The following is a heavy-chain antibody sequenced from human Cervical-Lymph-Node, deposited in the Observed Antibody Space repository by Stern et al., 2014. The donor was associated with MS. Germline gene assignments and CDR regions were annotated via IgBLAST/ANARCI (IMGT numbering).Heavy chain of an antibody. CDR2: IHPSDSYT. J-gene: IGHJ6*02. Sequence: EVQLVESGAEVKKPGESLKISCKGSGYTFTNYWIGWVRQMPGKGPEWMGIIHPSDSYTRYSPSFQGQVIISADKSSNAAYLQWSSLKASDTAMYYCARGSVAATMGAMDVWGQGTTVTVSS. D-gene: IGHD6-19*01. V-gene: IGHV5-51*01. CDR1: GYTFTNYW. CDR3: ARGSVAATMGAMDV.